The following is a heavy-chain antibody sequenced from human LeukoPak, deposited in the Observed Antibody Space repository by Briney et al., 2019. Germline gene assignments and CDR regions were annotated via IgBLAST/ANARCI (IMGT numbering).Heavy chain of an antibody. CDR2: ISYDGSGK. V-gene: IGHV3-30-3*01. CDR1: GFTFSNYA. J-gene: IGHJ5*02. Sequence: PGRSLRLSCAASGFTFSNYAVHWVRQAPGKGLEWVALISYDGSGKYYADSVRGRFTISRDNSKNTLYLQMNSLRPEDTAVYYYARESGWGGYDIGLWGQGTLVTVSS. CDR3: ARESGWGGYDIGL. D-gene: IGHD3-16*01.